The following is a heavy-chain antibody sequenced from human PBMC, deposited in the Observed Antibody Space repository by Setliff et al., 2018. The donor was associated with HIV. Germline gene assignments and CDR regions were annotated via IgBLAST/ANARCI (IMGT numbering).Heavy chain of an antibody. CDR3: ARDLPELTGRSFDP. J-gene: IGHJ5*02. CDR1: GYTFTSYG. CDR2: ISAYNGNT. D-gene: IGHD7-27*01. V-gene: IGHV1-18*01. Sequence: ASVKVSCKASGYTFTSYGISWVRQAPGQGLEWMGWISAYNGNTHYAQRLQGRVTMTTDTSTRTAYMELRSLRSDDTAVYYCARDLPELTGRSFDPWGQGIQVTVSS.